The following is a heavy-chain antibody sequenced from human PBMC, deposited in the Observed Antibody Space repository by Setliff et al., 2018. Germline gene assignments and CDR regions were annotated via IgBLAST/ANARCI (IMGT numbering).Heavy chain of an antibody. CDR3: ARHPSSGSYYGGSIFYFDD. Sequence: PSETLSLTCTVSGGSISSGSFYWSWIRQPAGKGLEWIGHISPSGSTTYNPSVKSRVTISLDTSKNQFSLKLSFVTAADTAVYYCARHPSSGSYYGGSIFYFDDWGPGILVTVSS. CDR1: GGSISSGSFY. D-gene: IGHD1-26*01. CDR2: ISPSGST. V-gene: IGHV4-61*09. J-gene: IGHJ4*02.